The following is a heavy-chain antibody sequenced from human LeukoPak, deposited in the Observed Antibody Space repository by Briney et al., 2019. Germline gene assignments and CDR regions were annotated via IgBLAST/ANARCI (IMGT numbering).Heavy chain of an antibody. V-gene: IGHV3-23*01. CDR1: GFTVSSSY. J-gene: IGHJ4*02. CDR2: ISGSGGST. Sequence: GGSLRLPCAASGFTVSSSYMSWVRQAPGKGLEWVSAISGSGGSTYYADSVKGRFTISRDNSKNTLYLQMNSLRAEDTAVYYCANIAAAGSWDYWGQGTLVTVSS. D-gene: IGHD6-13*01. CDR3: ANIAAAGSWDY.